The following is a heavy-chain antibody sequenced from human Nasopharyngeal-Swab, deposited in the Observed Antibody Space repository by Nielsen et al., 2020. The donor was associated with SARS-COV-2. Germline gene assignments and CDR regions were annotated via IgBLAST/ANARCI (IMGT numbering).Heavy chain of an antibody. D-gene: IGHD2-21*01. Sequence: SETLSLTCTVSGGSISSYYWSWTRQPPGKGLEWIGYLYHSGSTNYNPSLKSRVTISVDTSKNQFSLKLSSVTAADTAVYYCAREFGDTFDYWGQGTLVTVSS. CDR3: AREFGDTFDY. V-gene: IGHV4-59*01. J-gene: IGHJ4*02. CDR1: GGSISSYY. CDR2: LYHSGST.